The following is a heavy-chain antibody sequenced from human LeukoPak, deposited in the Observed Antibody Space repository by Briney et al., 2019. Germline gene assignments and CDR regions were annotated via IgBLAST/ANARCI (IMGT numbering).Heavy chain of an antibody. CDR3: ATETIGRHYDY. J-gene: IGHJ4*02. V-gene: IGHV3-21*01. Sequence: GGSLSLSCAASGFTFSSCGFNWVRQAPGQGLEWVSSIGPTCTDRYYADSVRGRFTISRDNAKNSMYLQMDSLRDEDTAVYYCATETIGRHYDYWGQGTLLTVSS. CDR1: GFTFSSCG. D-gene: IGHD1-14*01. CDR2: IGPTCTDR.